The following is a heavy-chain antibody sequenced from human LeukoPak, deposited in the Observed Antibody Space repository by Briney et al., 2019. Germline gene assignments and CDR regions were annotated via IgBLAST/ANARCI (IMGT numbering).Heavy chain of an antibody. CDR1: GFTVSSNY. CDR2: IYSGGST. Sequence: GGSLRLSCAASGFTVSSNYMSWVRQAPGKGLEWVSVIYSGGSTYYADSVKGRFTISRDNSKNTLYLQMNSLRAEDTAVYYCASDSSGYYDDAFDIWGQGTMVTVSS. CDR3: ASDSSGYYDDAFDI. V-gene: IGHV3-53*01. J-gene: IGHJ3*02. D-gene: IGHD3-22*01.